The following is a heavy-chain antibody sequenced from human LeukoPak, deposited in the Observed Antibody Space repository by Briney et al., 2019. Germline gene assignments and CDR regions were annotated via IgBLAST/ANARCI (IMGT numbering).Heavy chain of an antibody. CDR3: ARDRRYYYDSSGYYLYYGMDV. Sequence: ASVKVSCKVSGYTLTELSMHWVRQAPGKGLEWMGGFDPEDGETIYAQKFQGRVTMTEDTSTDTAYMELSSLRSEDTAVYYCARDRRYYYDSSGYYLYYGMDVWGQGTTATVSS. D-gene: IGHD3-22*01. CDR2: FDPEDGET. CDR1: GYTLTELS. V-gene: IGHV1-24*01. J-gene: IGHJ6*02.